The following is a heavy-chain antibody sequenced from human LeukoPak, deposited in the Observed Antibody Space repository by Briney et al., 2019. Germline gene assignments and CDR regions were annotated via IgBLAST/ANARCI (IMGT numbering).Heavy chain of an antibody. V-gene: IGHV4-38-2*02. CDR2: IYHSGST. CDR1: GGSINNYY. D-gene: IGHD3-22*01. J-gene: IGHJ1*01. CDR3: AREESITMIVVVIGS. Sequence: SETLSLTCTVSGGSINNYYWNWIRQPPGKGLEWIGSIYHSGSTYYNPSLKSRVTISVDTSKNQFSLKLSSVTAADTAVYYCAREESITMIVVVIGSWGQGTLVTVSS.